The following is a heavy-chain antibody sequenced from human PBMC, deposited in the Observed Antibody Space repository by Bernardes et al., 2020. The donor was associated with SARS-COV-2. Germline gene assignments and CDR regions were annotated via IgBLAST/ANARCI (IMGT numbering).Heavy chain of an antibody. CDR1: GFTFSSYA. J-gene: IGHJ6*03. V-gene: IGHV3-30-3*01. CDR3: ARTIVPALDFYYY. D-gene: IGHD2-2*01. CDR2: ISYDGSNK. Sequence: GGSLRLSCAAFGFTFSSYAMHWVRQAPGKGLEWVAVISYDGSNKYYADSVKGRFTISRDNSKNTLFLQMSSLRPEDTAVYYCARTIVPALDFYYY.